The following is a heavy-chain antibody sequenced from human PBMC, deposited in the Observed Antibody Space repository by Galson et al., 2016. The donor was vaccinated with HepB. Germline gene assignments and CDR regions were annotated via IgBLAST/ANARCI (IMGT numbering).Heavy chain of an antibody. D-gene: IGHD3-10*01. Sequence: SVKVSCKASGYTISDYGISWVRQTPGQGLEWMGWISTKNGNPIYARKFQGRITMTTDTPRTTAYMELSSLKSDDTAVYYCARESVGYYGSGSYCDHWGQGTLVTVS. CDR1: GYTISDYG. CDR2: ISTKNGNP. V-gene: IGHV1-18*01. J-gene: IGHJ5*02. CDR3: ARESVGYYGSGSYCDH.